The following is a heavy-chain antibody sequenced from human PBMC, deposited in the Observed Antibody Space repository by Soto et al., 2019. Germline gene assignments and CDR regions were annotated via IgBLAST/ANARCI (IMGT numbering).Heavy chain of an antibody. J-gene: IGHJ4*02. CDR3: ARHSSSWPIFDY. CDR2: IYYSGSS. Sequence: QVQLQESGPGLVKPSETLSLTCTVSGGSIGNSYWSWIRQSPGKGLEWIGYIYYSGSSNYNPSLMRRVAISVDTSKNQFSLKLSSVTAADTAVYYCARHSSSWPIFDYWGQGTLVIVSS. CDR1: GGSIGNSY. D-gene: IGHD6-13*01. V-gene: IGHV4-59*08.